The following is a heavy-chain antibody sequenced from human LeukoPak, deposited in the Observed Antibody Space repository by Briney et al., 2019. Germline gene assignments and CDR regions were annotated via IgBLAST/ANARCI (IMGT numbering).Heavy chain of an antibody. V-gene: IGHV4-59*01. D-gene: IGHD2-2*01. J-gene: IGHJ6*02. CDR3: ARDSRHCNSISCYGRPGYYGLDV. CDR2: IYYSGIT. Sequence: PSETLSLTCTVSGGSISSYYWSWIRQPPGNGLEWIGYIYYSGITNYNPSLKSRVTMLVDTSKNQFSLNLSSVTAADTAVYYCARDSRHCNSISCYGRPGYYGLDVWGQGTTVTVSS. CDR1: GGSISSYY.